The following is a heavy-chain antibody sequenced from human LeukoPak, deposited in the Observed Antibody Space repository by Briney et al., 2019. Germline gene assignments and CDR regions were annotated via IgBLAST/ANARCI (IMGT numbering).Heavy chain of an antibody. J-gene: IGHJ4*02. CDR1: GFTFSSYW. D-gene: IGHD3-22*01. Sequence: PGGSLRLSCAASGFTFSSYWMHWVRQAPGKGLVWVSRINSDGSSTSYADSVKGRFTISSDNAKNTLYLQMNSLRAEDTAVYYCARLTYYYDSSGYGPTEDYWGQGTLVTVSS. CDR3: ARLTYYYDSSGYGPTEDY. V-gene: IGHV3-74*01. CDR2: INSDGSST.